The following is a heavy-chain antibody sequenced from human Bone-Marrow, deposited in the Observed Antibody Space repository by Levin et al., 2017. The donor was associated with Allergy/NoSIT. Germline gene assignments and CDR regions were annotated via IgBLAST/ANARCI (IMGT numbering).Heavy chain of an antibody. V-gene: IGHV1-2*02. CDR2: IDPKSGAT. CDR3: ASDPRGPPTTFGVNYVMDV. CDR1: GYTFIGYY. Sequence: GGSLRLSCKASGYTFIGYYIHWVRQAPGQGLEWMGWIDPKSGATKYAQKFQGTITLTRNTYIRTAYMEFSSLRSDDTAVYYCASDPRGPPTTFGVNYVMDVWGQGTTVTVFS. D-gene: IGHD3-3*01. J-gene: IGHJ6*02.